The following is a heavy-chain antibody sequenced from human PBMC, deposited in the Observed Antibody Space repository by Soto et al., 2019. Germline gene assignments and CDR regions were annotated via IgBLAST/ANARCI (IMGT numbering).Heavy chain of an antibody. D-gene: IGHD4-17*01. J-gene: IGHJ4*02. Sequence: EVQLVESGGGLVQPGGSLRLSCAASGFTFSSYSMNWVRQAPGKGLEWVSYISSSSSTIYYADSVKGRFTISRDNAKNSLYLQMNSLRDEDTAVYYCASPGPDYASSWGAFDYWGQGTLVTVSS. CDR2: ISSSSSTI. V-gene: IGHV3-48*02. CDR1: GFTFSSYS. CDR3: ASPGPDYASSWGAFDY.